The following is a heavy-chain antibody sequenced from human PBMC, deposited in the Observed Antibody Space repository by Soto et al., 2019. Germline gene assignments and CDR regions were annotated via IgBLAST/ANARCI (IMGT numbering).Heavy chain of an antibody. CDR3: AKDKGGTPYYIDS. D-gene: IGHD6-25*01. V-gene: IGHV3-9*01. CDR2: INWNSDKV. J-gene: IGHJ4*02. CDR1: GFNFGNYA. Sequence: VLLVESGGGLVQPGRSLRFSCAVSGFNFGNYAMHWVRQAPGKGLEWVAAINWNSDKVAYAGSVLGRFTIFRDSAKNSLHLQMNDLTTEDTALYYCAKDKGGTPYYIDSWGQGILVTVSS.